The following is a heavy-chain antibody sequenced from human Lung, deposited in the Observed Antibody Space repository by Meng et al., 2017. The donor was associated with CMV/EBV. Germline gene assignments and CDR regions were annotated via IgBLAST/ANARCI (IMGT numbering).Heavy chain of an antibody. CDR2: TYYRSKWYN. Sequence: QTXSLTXXISGDGVSSNSVAWNWIRQSPSRGLEWLGRTYYRSKWYNDYAVSVKSRITINPDTSKNQFSLQLKSVTPEDTAVYYCARGYSHRFDYWGRGTLVTVSS. J-gene: IGHJ4*02. D-gene: IGHD1-1*01. CDR3: ARGYSHRFDY. CDR1: GDGVSSNSVA. V-gene: IGHV6-1*01.